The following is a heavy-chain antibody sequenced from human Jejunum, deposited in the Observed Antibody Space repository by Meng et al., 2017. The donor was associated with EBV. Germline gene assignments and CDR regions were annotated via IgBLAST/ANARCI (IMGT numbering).Heavy chain of an antibody. CDR3: AGDRRAYCGGDCNPLDY. J-gene: IGHJ4*02. Sequence: QLQLQGSGPGLVKPSETMSLTCTVSGGSVNSGNVYWSWIRQPPGKGLEWIGYIYYSGSTNYIPSLKSRVTISLDTSKNQFSLKLSSVTAADTAMYYCAGDRRAYCGGDCNPLDYWGQGTLVTVSS. CDR2: IYYSGST. D-gene: IGHD2-21*02. CDR1: GGSVNSGNVY. V-gene: IGHV4-61*01.